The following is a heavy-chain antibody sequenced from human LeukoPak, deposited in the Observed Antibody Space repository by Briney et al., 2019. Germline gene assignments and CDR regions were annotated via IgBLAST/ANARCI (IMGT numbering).Heavy chain of an antibody. D-gene: IGHD4-11*01. Sequence: PSETLSLTCTVSGGSISSHYWNWIRQPPGKGLEWIGYIYYSGSTNYNPSLKSRVTISVDRATNQFPLKLSSVTAADTAVYYFARGKLQHWFDSWGQGTLVTVSS. J-gene: IGHJ5*01. CDR3: ARGKLQHWFDS. CDR1: GGSISSHY. CDR2: IYYSGST. V-gene: IGHV4-59*11.